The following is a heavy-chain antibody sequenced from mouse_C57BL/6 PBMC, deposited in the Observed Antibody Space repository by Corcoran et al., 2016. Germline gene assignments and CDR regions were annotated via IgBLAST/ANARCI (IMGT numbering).Heavy chain of an antibody. CDR3: AREGYGSSYAYFDV. Sequence: QVQLKQSGAELVRPGASVKLSCKASGYTFTDYYIHWVKQRPGQGLEWIARIYPGSGNTYYNEKFKGKATLTAEKSSSTAYMQLSSLTSEDSAGYFRAREGYGSSYAYFDVWGTGTTVTVSS. CDR2: IYPGSGNT. D-gene: IGHD1-1*01. J-gene: IGHJ1*03. CDR1: GYTFTDYY. V-gene: IGHV1-76*01.